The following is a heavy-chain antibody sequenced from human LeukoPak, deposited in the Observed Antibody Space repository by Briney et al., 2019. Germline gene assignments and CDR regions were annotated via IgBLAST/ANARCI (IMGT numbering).Heavy chain of an antibody. V-gene: IGHV4-34*01. D-gene: IGHD3-10*01. CDR1: GVTFSVHY. Sequence: PGGALRLSCAASGVTFSVHYMDWVRQPPGKGLEWIGEINHSGSTNYNPSLKSRVTISVDTSKNQFSLKLSSVTAADTAVYYCARVSTMVQGAYYYYMDVWGKGTTVTVSS. CDR3: ARVSTMVQGAYYYYMDV. J-gene: IGHJ6*03. CDR2: INHSGST.